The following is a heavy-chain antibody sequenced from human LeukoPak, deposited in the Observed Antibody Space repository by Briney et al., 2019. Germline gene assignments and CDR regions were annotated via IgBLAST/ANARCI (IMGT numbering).Heavy chain of an antibody. D-gene: IGHD5-18*01. J-gene: IGHJ4*02. CDR3: ARVLRAASWRSYDY. CDR2: IYYNGDT. V-gene: IGHV4-61*01. Sequence: PSETLSLTCTVSGVSVSNSLYYWSWIRQPPGKGLEWIGYIYYNGDTNYNPSLKSRVIISIDTSSNQFSLRLNSMTAADTAVYYCARVLRAASWRSYDYWGQGSLVTVSS. CDR1: GVSVSNSLYY.